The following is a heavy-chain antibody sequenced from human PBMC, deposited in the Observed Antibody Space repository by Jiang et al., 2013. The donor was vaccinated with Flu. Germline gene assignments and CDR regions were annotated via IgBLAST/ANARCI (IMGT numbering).Heavy chain of an antibody. J-gene: IGHJ4*02. V-gene: IGHV3-23*01. D-gene: IGHD3-22*01. Sequence: YADSVKGRFTISRDNSKNTVYLRMNSLRADDTAVYYCAKGFHGLSIDSSGYYYFDYWGQGTLVTVSS. CDR3: AKGFHGLSIDSSGYYYFDY.